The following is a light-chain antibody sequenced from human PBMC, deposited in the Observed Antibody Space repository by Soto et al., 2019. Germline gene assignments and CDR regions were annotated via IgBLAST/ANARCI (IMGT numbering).Light chain of an antibody. CDR2: EVS. CDR1: SSDGGGYNY. Sequence: QSVLTQPASVSGSPGQSITISCTGTSSDGGGYNYVSWYQQHPGKAPKLMIYEVSNRPSGVSNRFSGSKSGNTASLTISGLQAEDEADFYCSSYTSSSPHVVFGGGTKVTVL. CDR3: SSYTSSSPHVV. V-gene: IGLV2-14*01. J-gene: IGLJ2*01.